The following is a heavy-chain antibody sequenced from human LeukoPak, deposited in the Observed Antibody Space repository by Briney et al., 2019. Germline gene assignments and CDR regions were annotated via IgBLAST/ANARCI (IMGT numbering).Heavy chain of an antibody. V-gene: IGHV1-18*01. CDR2: ISAYNGNT. J-gene: IGHJ5*02. CDR3: ARLFAVFGVVSWFDP. D-gene: IGHD3-3*01. Sequence: ASVKVSCKASGYTFTSYGISWVRQAPGQGLEWMGWISAYNGNTNYAQKLQGRVTMTTDTSTSTAYMELRSLRSDDTAVYYCARLFAVFGVVSWFDPWGQGTLVTVSS. CDR1: GYTFTSYG.